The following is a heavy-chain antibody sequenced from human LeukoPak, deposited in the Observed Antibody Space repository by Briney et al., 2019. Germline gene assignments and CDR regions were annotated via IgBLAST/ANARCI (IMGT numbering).Heavy chain of an antibody. CDR1: GYTFTSYA. CDR3: AREDGDYGPFADNWFDP. Sequence: GASVMVSCKASGYTFTSYAMNWVRQAPGQGLEWMGWINTNTGNPTYAQGFTGRFVFSLDTSVSTAYLQISSLKAEDTAVYYCAREDGDYGPFADNWFDPWGQGTLVTVSS. V-gene: IGHV7-4-1*02. D-gene: IGHD4-17*01. CDR2: INTNTGNP. J-gene: IGHJ5*02.